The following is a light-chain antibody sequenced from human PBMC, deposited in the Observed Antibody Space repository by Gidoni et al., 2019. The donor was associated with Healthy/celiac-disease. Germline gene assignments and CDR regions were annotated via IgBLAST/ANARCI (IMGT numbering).Light chain of an antibody. CDR3: QQYYSTSWT. J-gene: IGKJ1*01. CDR2: WAS. Sequence: DIVMTQSPDSLAVSLGERATINCKSSQSVLYISKNKNYLAWYQQKPGQPPKLLIYWASTRESGFPDRFSGSGSGTDFTLTISSLQAEDVAVYYCQQYYSTSWTFGQGTKVEIK. CDR1: QSVLYISKNKNY. V-gene: IGKV4-1*01.